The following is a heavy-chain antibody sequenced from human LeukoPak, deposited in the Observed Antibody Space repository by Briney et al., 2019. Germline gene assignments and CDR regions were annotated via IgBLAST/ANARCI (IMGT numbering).Heavy chain of an antibody. CDR3: AGAARNYYYYYMDG. Sequence: PGGSLRLSCAASGFTVSSNYMSWVRQAPGKGLEWFSVIYSGGSTYYADSVNGRFTISKDKSKNMLYLQMNSLRAEDTAVYYCAGAARNYYYYYMDGWGKGTTVTVSS. J-gene: IGHJ6*03. D-gene: IGHD6-6*01. V-gene: IGHV3-66*02. CDR1: GFTVSSNY. CDR2: IYSGGST.